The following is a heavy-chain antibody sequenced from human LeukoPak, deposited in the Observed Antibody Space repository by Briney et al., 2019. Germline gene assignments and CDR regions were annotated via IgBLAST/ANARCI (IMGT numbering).Heavy chain of an antibody. V-gene: IGHV3-30*02. J-gene: IGHJ6*03. Sequence: GGSLRLSCAASGFTFNNYAMNWVRQAPGKGLEWVTFIQYDGTNKYYAESVKGRFTISRDDSKNTLYLQMNSLRAEDTAVYYCAKDGSHYYYYYMDVWGKGTTVTISS. CDR2: IQYDGTNK. CDR3: AKDGSHYYYYYMDV. D-gene: IGHD5-12*01. CDR1: GFTFNNYA.